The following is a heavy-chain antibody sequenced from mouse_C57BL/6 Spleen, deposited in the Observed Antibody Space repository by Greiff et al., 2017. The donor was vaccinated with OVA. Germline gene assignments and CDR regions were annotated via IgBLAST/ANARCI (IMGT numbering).Heavy chain of an antibody. Sequence: EVQLQESGPGMVKPSQSLSLTCTVTGYSITSGYDWHWIRHFPGNKLEWMGYISYSGSTNYNPSLKSRISITHDTSKNHFFLKLNSVTTEDTATYYCARDQAIGTTVVPFAYWGQGTLVTVSA. D-gene: IGHD1-1*01. CDR1: GYSITSGYD. CDR2: ISYSGST. V-gene: IGHV3-1*01. J-gene: IGHJ3*01. CDR3: ARDQAIGTTVVPFAY.